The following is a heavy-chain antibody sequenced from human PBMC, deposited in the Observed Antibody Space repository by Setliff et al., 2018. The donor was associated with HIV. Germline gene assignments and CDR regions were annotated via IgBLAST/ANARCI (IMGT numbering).Heavy chain of an antibody. J-gene: IGHJ5*02. CDR2: IYTGGST. CDR1: GFTVSTNY. D-gene: IGHD3-10*01. CDR3: ASSGSGSYINWFGP. V-gene: IGHV3-66*01. Sequence: GGSLRLSCAASGFTVSTNYMSWVRQAPGKGLEWVSIIYTGGSTYYADSVKGRFTISRDNDNNSLYLQMTSLRAEDTAVYYCASSGSGSYINWFGPWGQGTLVTVSS.